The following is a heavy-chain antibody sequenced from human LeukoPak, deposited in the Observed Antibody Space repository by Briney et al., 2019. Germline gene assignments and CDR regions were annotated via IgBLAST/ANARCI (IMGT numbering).Heavy chain of an antibody. CDR1: GFTFSSYG. CDR3: AREYRIAAAGMGFDY. J-gene: IGHJ4*02. CDR2: IWYDGSNK. V-gene: IGHV3-33*01. Sequence: PGGSLRLSCAASGFTFSSYGMLWVRQAPGKGLEWVAVIWYDGSNKYYADSVKGRFTISRDNSKNTLYLQMNSLRAEDTAVYYCAREYRIAAAGMGFDYWGQGTLVTVSS. D-gene: IGHD6-13*01.